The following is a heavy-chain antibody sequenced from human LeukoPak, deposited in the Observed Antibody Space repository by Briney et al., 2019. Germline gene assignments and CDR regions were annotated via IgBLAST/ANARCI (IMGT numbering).Heavy chain of an antibody. J-gene: IGHJ4*02. V-gene: IGHV3-11*01. Sequence: PGGSLRLSCPALGFTFTDYHLNWIRQAPGKGLEWVSYSSSSGSTTYYADVVEGGFTISRDNAKNSLYLQMNSLRAEDTAVYYCASRRGYSAYAYCGQGTLVTVSS. D-gene: IGHD5-12*01. CDR2: SSSSGSTT. CDR3: ASRRGYSAYAY. CDR1: GFTFTDYH.